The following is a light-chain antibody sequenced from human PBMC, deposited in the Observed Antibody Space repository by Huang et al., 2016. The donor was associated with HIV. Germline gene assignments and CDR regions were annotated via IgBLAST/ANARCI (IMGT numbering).Light chain of an antibody. CDR3: QQSYSTLIT. CDR2: SAS. J-gene: IGKJ5*01. Sequence: IQMTQSPSSLSASVGDRVTITCRAGQSIDGYLNWYQQKSGKAPKLPISSASTLHTGVPPRFSGSGSGTDYTLIINNVQPDDFATYFCQQSYSTLITFGQGSRL. V-gene: IGKV1-39*01. CDR1: QSIDGY.